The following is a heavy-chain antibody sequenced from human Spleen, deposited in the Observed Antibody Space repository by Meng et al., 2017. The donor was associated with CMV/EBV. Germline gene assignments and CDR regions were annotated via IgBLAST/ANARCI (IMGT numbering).Heavy chain of an antibody. V-gene: IGHV4-34*01. CDR2: INHSGST. J-gene: IGHJ4*02. CDR3: ARGKGRSGPWDY. Sequence: QVELREGGAGLLKPSETLSLTCAVYGGSFSGYYWSWIRQPPGKGLEWIGEINHSGSTNYNPSLKSRVTISVDTSKNQFSLKLSSVTAADTAVYYCARGKGRSGPWDYWGQGTLVTVSS. CDR1: GGSFSGYY. D-gene: IGHD3-3*01.